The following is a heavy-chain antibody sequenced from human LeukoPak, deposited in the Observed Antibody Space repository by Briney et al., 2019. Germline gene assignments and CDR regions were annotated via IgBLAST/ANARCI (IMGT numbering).Heavy chain of an antibody. V-gene: IGHV4-59*01. CDR1: GGSISNYY. Sequence: SETLSLTCTVSGGSISNYYWSWIRQPPGKGLEWVGYIYYSGSTNYNPSLKSRVTMSVDLSKNQFSLRLSSVTTSDTAMYYCAREGRELTTWGQGTLVTVSS. CDR3: AREGRELTT. D-gene: IGHD1/OR15-1a*01. CDR2: IYYSGST. J-gene: IGHJ5*02.